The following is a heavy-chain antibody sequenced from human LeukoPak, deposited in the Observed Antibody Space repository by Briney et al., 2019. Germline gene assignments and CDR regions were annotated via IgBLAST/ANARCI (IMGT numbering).Heavy chain of an antibody. D-gene: IGHD3-10*01. V-gene: IGHV3-23*01. CDR1: GFTSSNYA. Sequence: GGSLRLSCAASGFTSSNYAMSWVRQAPGQGLEWVSGVSASGGSTFNTDSVKGRFSISRDNSKNTLYLEMNSLRPEDTALYYCAKSLGNQGVIDYWGQGTLVTVSS. J-gene: IGHJ4*02. CDR2: VSASGGST. CDR3: AKSLGNQGVIDY.